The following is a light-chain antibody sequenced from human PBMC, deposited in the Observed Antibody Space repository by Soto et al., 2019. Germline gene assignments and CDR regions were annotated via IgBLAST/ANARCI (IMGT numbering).Light chain of an antibody. CDR3: QQYNNWLIT. CDR2: GAS. J-gene: IGKJ5*01. V-gene: IGKV3-15*01. Sequence: EIMIIQSPSTLSVTPGERATISCRASQSVSSNLAWYQQKPGQAPRLLIYGASTRATGIPARFSGSGSGTEFTLTISSLQSEDFAVYYCQQYNNWLITFGQGTRLEI. CDR1: QSVSSN.